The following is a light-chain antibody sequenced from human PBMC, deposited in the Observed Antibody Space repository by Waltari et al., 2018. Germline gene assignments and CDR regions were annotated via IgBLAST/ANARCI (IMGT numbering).Light chain of an antibody. J-gene: IGKJ1*01. CDR3: QQYNNFPWT. CDR2: KAS. Sequence: DIQMTQSPSTLSASVVDRVTITCRASQSISSWLAWYQQKPGKAPKLLTYKASSLESGVPSRFSGSGSGTEFTLTINSLQPDDLANYYCQQYNNFPWTFGQGTKVEIK. CDR1: QSISSW. V-gene: IGKV1-5*03.